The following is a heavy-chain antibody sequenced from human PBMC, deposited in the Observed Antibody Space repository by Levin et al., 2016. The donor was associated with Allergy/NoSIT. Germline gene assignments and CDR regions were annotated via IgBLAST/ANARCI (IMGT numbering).Heavy chain of an antibody. V-gene: IGHV3-23*01. CDR3: SKAQGGGPPTDGTGANDY. J-gene: IGHJ4*02. CDR2: ASGRGGNT. D-gene: IGHD3-10*01. Sequence: WIRQPPGKGLEWVSTASGRGGNTYYADSVKGRFTISRDNSKGTLYLQMDSLRVEDTALYYCSKAQGGGPPTDGTGANDYWGQGTLVTVSS.